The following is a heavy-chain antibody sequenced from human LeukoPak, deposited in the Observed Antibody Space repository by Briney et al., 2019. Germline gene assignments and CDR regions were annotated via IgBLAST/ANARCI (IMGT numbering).Heavy chain of an antibody. CDR1: GYTFTSYD. V-gene: IGHV1-8*03. CDR2: MNPNSGNT. CDR3: ARDDSSGYYVFDY. Sequence: GASVKVSCKASGYTFTSYDINWVRQATGQGLEWMGWMNPNSGNTGYAQKFQGRVTITRNTSISTAYMELSSLRSEDTAVYYCARDDSSGYYVFDYWGQGTLVTVSS. J-gene: IGHJ4*02. D-gene: IGHD3-22*01.